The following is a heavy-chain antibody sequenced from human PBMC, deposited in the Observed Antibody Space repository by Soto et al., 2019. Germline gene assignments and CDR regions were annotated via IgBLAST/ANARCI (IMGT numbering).Heavy chain of an antibody. D-gene: IGHD5-12*01. J-gene: IGHJ4*02. CDR2: VKDGGHT. V-gene: IGHV4-34*01. Sequence: QVQLQQWGAGLLKPSETLSLNCAVTGGSLSGYYWSWIRQPPGKGLEWIGEVKDGGHTNYSPSLRRRVPISSDTSNNQFSLRLNSVTAADTGVYYCARGQEGVVATHWDQGSLVTVSS. CDR1: GGSLSGYY. CDR3: ARGQEGVVATH.